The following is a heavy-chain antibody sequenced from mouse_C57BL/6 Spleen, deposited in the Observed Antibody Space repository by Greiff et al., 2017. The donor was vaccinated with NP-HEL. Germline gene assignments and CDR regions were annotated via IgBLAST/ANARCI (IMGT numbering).Heavy chain of an antibody. Sequence: DVQLVESGGGLVKPGGSLKLSCAASGFTFSSYAMSWVRQTPEKRLEWVATISDGGSYTYYPDNVKGRFTISRDNAKNNLYLQMSHLKSEDTAMYYCAREDGSYYYAMDYWGQGTSVTVSS. J-gene: IGHJ4*01. CDR3: AREDGSYYYAMDY. CDR1: GFTFSSYA. D-gene: IGHD2-3*01. V-gene: IGHV5-4*01. CDR2: ISDGGSYT.